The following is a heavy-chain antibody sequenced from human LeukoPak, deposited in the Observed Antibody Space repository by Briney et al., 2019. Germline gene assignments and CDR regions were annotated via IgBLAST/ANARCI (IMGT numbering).Heavy chain of an antibody. CDR3: ARPQVGQGGNGYLYYYYYMDV. J-gene: IGHJ6*03. D-gene: IGHD5-24*01. CDR2: ISAYNGNT. Sequence: GASVKVSCKASGYTFTSYGISWVRQAPGQGLEWMGWISAYNGNTNYAQKLQGRVTMTTDTSTSTAYMELRSLRSDDTAVYYCARPQVGQGGNGYLYYYYYMDVWGKGTTVTVSS. CDR1: GYTFTSYG. V-gene: IGHV1-18*01.